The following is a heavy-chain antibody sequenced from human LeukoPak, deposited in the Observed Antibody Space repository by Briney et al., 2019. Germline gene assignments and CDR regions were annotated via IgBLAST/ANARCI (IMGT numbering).Heavy chain of an antibody. CDR1: GFTVSSNY. Sequence: GGSLRLSSAVSGFTVSSNYMSWVRQAPGKGLEWVSVIYTGGESYYADSVKGRFTVSRDNSKNTMNFQMNNLRAEDTAVYYCAATTAIVPYYFMDVWGNGTTVTVSS. CDR3: AATTAIVPYYFMDV. J-gene: IGHJ6*03. D-gene: IGHD5-18*01. V-gene: IGHV3-53*01. CDR2: IYTGGES.